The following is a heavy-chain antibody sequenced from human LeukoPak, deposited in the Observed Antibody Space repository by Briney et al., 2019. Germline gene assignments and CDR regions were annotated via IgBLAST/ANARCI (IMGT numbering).Heavy chain of an antibody. J-gene: IGHJ4*02. D-gene: IGHD2/OR15-2a*01. CDR1: GDSVSSKAVA. Sequence: SQTLSLTCAISGDSVSSKAVAWNWIRQSPSRGLEWLGRTYYRSKWYEDYAVSVKSRITINPDTSKNQFSLQLNSVTPEDTAVYFCARELTSALSQWGQGTLVTVSS. CDR3: ARELTSALSQ. V-gene: IGHV6-1*01. CDR2: TYYRSKWYE.